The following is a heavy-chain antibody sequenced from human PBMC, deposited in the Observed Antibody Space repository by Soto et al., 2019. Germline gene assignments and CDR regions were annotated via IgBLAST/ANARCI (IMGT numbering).Heavy chain of an antibody. CDR3: ARGRYCSGGRCYFYY. CDR1: GFTFSNYW. J-gene: IGHJ4*02. V-gene: IGHV3-7*04. Sequence: GGSLRLSCAASGFTFSNYWMSWVRQAPGEGLEWVANIKQDGSENSYVDSVKGRFTISRDNAKNSVYLQMNSLRAEDTAVYYCARGRYCSGGRCYFYYWGQGTPVTVSS. D-gene: IGHD2-15*01. CDR2: IKQDGSEN.